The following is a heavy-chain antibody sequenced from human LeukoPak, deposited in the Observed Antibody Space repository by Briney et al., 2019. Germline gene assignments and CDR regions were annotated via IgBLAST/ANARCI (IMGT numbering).Heavy chain of an antibody. CDR1: GGSISSYY. D-gene: IGHD1-26*01. V-gene: IGHV4-4*07. J-gene: IGHJ3*02. CDR2: IYTSGST. CDR3: AREDSGSYYRAFDI. Sequence: SETLSLTCTVSGGSISSYYWSWIRQPAGKGLEWIGRIYTSGSTNYNPSLKSRVTMSVDTSKNRFSLKLSSVTAADTAVYYCAREDSGSYYRAFDIWGQGTMVTVSS.